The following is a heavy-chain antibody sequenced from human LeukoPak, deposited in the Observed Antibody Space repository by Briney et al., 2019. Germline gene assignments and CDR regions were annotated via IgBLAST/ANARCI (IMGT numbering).Heavy chain of an antibody. CDR2: IKQDGSEK. CDR3: ARDGFYYYYMDV. J-gene: IGHJ6*03. V-gene: IGHV3-7*01. CDR1: GFTFSNYA. Sequence: GGSLRLSCAASGFTFSNYAMSWVRQTPGKGLEWVANIKQDGSEKYYVDSVKGRFTISRDNAKNSLYLQMNSLRAEDRAVYYCARDGFYYYYMDVWGKGTTVTVSS.